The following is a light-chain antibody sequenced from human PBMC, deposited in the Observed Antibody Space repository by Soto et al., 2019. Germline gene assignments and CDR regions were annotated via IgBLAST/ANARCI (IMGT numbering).Light chain of an antibody. Sequence: EIMMTQSPGTLSVSPGEGATLSCTSSQSVNLNLAWYQQKPGQPPRLLLYGASTRATGIPVRFRGSGSGTEFTLTITSLQSEASPVSYCHQYNSWPRGTFGPGTKVEIK. CDR1: QSVNLN. CDR3: HQYNSWPRGT. J-gene: IGKJ3*01. V-gene: IGKV3-15*01. CDR2: GAS.